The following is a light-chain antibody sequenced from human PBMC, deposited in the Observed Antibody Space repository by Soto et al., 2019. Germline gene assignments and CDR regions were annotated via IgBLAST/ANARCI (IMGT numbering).Light chain of an antibody. CDR2: DAS. CDR3: QHRV. CDR1: QDISTW. Sequence: DIQMTQSPSTLSASVRDSVTITCRASQDISTWLAWYQQRPGKAPHLLIYDASRLQSGVPSRFSGSGSGTEFTLTVSSLQPDDFATYYCQHRVFGPGTKVDIK. J-gene: IGKJ3*01. V-gene: IGKV1-5*01.